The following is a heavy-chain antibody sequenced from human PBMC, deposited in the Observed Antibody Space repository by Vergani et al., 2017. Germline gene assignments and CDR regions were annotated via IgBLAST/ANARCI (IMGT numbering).Heavy chain of an antibody. CDR1: GGTFSSYA. CDR2: IIPILGIA. V-gene: IGHV1-69*04. Sequence: QVQLVQSGAEVKKPGSSVKVSCKASGGTFSSYAISWVRQAPGQGLEWMGRIIPILGIANYAQKFQGRVTITADKSTSTAYMELSSLRSEDTAVYYCARDGQAAAGILGWFDPWGQGTLVTVSS. J-gene: IGHJ5*02. CDR3: ARDGQAAAGILGWFDP. D-gene: IGHD6-13*01.